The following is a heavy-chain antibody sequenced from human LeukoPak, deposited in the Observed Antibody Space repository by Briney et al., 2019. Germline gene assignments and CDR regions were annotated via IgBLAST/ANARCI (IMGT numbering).Heavy chain of an antibody. J-gene: IGHJ3*02. CDR1: GFTFDSYA. CDR2: ISGSGGST. CDR3: AKVIYGLPGDAFDI. Sequence: PGGSLRLSCAASGFTFDSYAMSWVRQAPGKGLEWVSVISGSGGSTYYADSVKGRFTISRDNPKNTLYLQMNSLRAEDTAVYCCAKVIYGLPGDAFDIWGQGTMVTVSS. V-gene: IGHV3-23*01. D-gene: IGHD2-2*02.